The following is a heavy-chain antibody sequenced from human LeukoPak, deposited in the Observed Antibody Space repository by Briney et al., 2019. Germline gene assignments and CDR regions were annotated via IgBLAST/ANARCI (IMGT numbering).Heavy chain of an antibody. Sequence: SETLSLTRTVSGYSISSGYYWGWIRQPPGKGLERIGSIYHSGSTYYNPSLKSRVTISVDTSKNQFSLKLSSVTAADTAVYYCASIAAAGIFRDYYYMDVWGKGTTVTVSS. D-gene: IGHD6-13*01. CDR2: IYHSGST. CDR3: ASIAAAGIFRDYYYMDV. J-gene: IGHJ6*03. CDR1: GYSISSGYY. V-gene: IGHV4-38-2*02.